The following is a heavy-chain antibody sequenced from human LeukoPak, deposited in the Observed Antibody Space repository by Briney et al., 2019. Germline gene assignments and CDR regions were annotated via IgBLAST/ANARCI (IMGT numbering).Heavy chain of an antibody. Sequence: ASVKVSCKASGYTFTSYGISWVRQAPGQGLEWMGWIIAYNGNTNYAQKFQGRVTMTRDTSISTAYMELSRLRSDDTAVYYCARDYRVFDYWGQGTLVTVSS. CDR3: ARDYRVFDY. CDR2: IIAYNGNT. J-gene: IGHJ4*02. CDR1: GYTFTSYG. V-gene: IGHV1-18*01.